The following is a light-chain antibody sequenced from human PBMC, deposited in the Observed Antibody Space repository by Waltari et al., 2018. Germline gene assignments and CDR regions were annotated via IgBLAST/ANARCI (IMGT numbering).Light chain of an antibody. CDR1: SSNIGNNA. J-gene: IGLJ2*01. Sequence: QSVLTQPPSVSAAPRQRVTISCSGSSSNIGNNAVNWYQQLPGKAPKLLTDYDDRLPAGVSDRFSGSKSGTSAALAISVLQSEDEADYYCAAWDDSLNGLVFGGGTKLTVL. CDR3: AAWDDSLNGLV. CDR2: YDD. V-gene: IGLV1-36*01.